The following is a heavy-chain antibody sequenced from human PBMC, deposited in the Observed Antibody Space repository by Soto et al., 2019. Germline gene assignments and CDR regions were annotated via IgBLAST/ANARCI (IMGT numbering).Heavy chain of an antibody. J-gene: IGHJ4*02. CDR1: GGSISSSSYY. V-gene: IGHV4-39*01. CDR2: IYYSGST. Sequence: SETLSLTCTVSGGSISSSSYYWGWIRQPPGKGLEWIGSIYYSGSTYYNPSLKSRVTISVDTSKNQFSLKLSSVTAADTAVYYCASQNYYDSSGHFDYWGQGTLVTVSS. D-gene: IGHD3-22*01. CDR3: ASQNYYDSSGHFDY.